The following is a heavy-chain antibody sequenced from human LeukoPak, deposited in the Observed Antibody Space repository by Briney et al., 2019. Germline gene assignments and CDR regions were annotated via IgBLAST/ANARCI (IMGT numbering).Heavy chain of an antibody. Sequence: SETLSLTCTVSGGSISSSSYYWGWIRQPPGKGLEWIGSIYYSGSTYYHPSLKSRVTISVDTSKNQFSLKLSSVTDADTAVYYCARTPDYDSSGSVDYWGQGNLVSVS. CDR3: ARTPDYDSSGSVDY. D-gene: IGHD3-22*01. V-gene: IGHV4-39*01. J-gene: IGHJ4*02. CDR2: IYYSGST. CDR1: GGSISSSSYY.